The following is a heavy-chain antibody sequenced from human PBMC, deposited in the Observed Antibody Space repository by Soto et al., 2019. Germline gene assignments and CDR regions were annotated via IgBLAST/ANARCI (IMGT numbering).Heavy chain of an antibody. CDR1: GGPISGSPYH. V-gene: IGHV4-39*02. J-gene: IGHJ4*02. D-gene: IGHD6-19*01. Sequence: KPSETLSLTCSVSGGPISGSPYHWGWIRQPPGKGLEWIGSIDDSGKVYYNPSLTGRATLFVDTSRNRFSLNLDSVTAADTAVYYCAIPPPIEVAGPDYWGQGTLVTVSS. CDR2: IDDSGKV. CDR3: AIPPPIEVAGPDY.